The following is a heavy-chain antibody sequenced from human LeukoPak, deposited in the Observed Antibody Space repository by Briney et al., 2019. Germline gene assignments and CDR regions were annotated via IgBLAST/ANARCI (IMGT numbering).Heavy chain of an antibody. Sequence: GRSLRLSCAASGFTFDDYAMHWVRQAPGKGLEWVSGISWNSGSIGYADSVKGRFTISRDNAKNSLYLQMNSLRAEDTALYYCAKDTSYCGGDCYSAHDGMDVWGQGTTVTVSS. J-gene: IGHJ6*02. CDR2: ISWNSGSI. V-gene: IGHV3-9*01. CDR1: GFTFDDYA. CDR3: AKDTSYCGGDCYSAHDGMDV. D-gene: IGHD2-21*02.